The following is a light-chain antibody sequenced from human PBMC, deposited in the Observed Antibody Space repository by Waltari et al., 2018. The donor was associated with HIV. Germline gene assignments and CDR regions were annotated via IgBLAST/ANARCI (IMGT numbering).Light chain of an antibody. V-gene: IGLV1-40*01. CDR3: QSYDSSLSSSV. J-gene: IGLJ2*01. CDR1: SAGYD. CDR2: GNS. Sequence: QSDLTPPPSVSGAPGQRVTTSCPGVSAGYDVHWYQQLPGTAPKLLIYGNSNRPSGVPDRFSGSKSGPLASLAITGLQAEDEADYYCQSYDSSLSSSVFGGGTRLTVL.